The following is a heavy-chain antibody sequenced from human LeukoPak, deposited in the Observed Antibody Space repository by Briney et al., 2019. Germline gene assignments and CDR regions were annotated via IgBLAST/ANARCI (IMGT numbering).Heavy chain of an antibody. CDR2: INPNSGGT. J-gene: IGHJ5*02. CDR1: GYTFTGYY. CDR3: ARDMSVTGTLNWFDP. Sequence: ASVKVSCKASGYTFTGYYMHWVRQAPGQGLEWMGWINPNSGGTSYAQKFQGRVTMTRDTSISTAYMELSRLRSDDTAAYYCARDMSVTGTLNWFDPWGQGTLVTVSS. V-gene: IGHV1-2*02. D-gene: IGHD1-7*01.